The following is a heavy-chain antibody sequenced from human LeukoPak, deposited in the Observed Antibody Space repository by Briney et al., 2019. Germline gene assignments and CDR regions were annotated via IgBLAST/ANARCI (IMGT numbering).Heavy chain of an antibody. CDR1: GFTVSSNY. Sequence: GGSLRLSCAASGFTVSSNYMSWVRQAPGKGLEWVSVIYSGGSTYYADSVKGRFTISRDNSKNTLYLQMNSLRAEDTAVYYCASLAVAAPSGYWGQGTLVTVSS. J-gene: IGHJ4*02. D-gene: IGHD6-19*01. CDR3: ASLAVAAPSGY. V-gene: IGHV3-53*01. CDR2: IYSGGST.